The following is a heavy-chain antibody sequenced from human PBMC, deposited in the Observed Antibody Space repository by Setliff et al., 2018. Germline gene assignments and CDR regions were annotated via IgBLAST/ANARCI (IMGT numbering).Heavy chain of an antibody. CDR2: ISSYNDVT. D-gene: IGHD2-15*01. V-gene: IGHV1-18*01. J-gene: IGHJ3*01. Sequence: ASVKVSCKASGYIFKSYGISRVRQAPGQGLEWMGWISSYNDVTNYAQSFQGRVTMTTDTSKSAAYMDLRGLRSDDTAVYYCAISTLSICSGGSCPNAFDVWGQGTMVT. CDR3: AISTLSICSGGSCPNAFDV. CDR1: GYIFKSYG.